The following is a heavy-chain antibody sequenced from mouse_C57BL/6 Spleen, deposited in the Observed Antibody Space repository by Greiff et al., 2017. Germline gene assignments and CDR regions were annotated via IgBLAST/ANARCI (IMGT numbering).Heavy chain of an antibody. CDR1: GYTFTSYW. D-gene: IGHD2-5*01. J-gene: IGHJ3*01. CDR3: AKGDYSNYLFAY. CDR2: IYSGRGCT. V-gene: IGHV1-55*01. Sequence: QVQLQQPVAELVKPGASVKMSCKASGYTFTSYWITWVKQRPGQGLEWIGDIYSGRGCTNYNEKFKSKATLTVDTSSSTAYMQLSSLASEASAVYYCAKGDYSNYLFAYWGQGTLVTVSA.